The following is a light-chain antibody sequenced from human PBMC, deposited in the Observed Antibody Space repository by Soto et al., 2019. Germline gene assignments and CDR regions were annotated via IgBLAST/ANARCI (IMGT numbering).Light chain of an antibody. V-gene: IGKV3-20*01. CDR2: GAS. CDR1: QSVSSSY. J-gene: IGKJ4*01. Sequence: EIVLTQSPGTLSLSPGERATLSCRASQSVSSSYLAWYQQKPGQAPRLLIYGASSRATGIPDRFSGSGSGTDFTLTISRLEPEDFAVYYCQQYGSSPITFGGATK. CDR3: QQYGSSPIT.